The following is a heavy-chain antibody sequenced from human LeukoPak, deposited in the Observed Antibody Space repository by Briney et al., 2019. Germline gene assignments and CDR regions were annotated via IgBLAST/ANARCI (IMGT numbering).Heavy chain of an antibody. Sequence: SETLSLTCAVSGGSISSSNWWSWVRQPPGKGLERIGEIYHSGSTNYNPSLKSRVTISVDKSKNQFSLKLSSVTAADTAVYYCARESPDILTGYYAFDIWGQGTMVTVSS. CDR3: ARESPDILTGYYAFDI. CDR2: IYHSGST. V-gene: IGHV4-4*02. D-gene: IGHD3-9*01. CDR1: GGSISSSNW. J-gene: IGHJ3*02.